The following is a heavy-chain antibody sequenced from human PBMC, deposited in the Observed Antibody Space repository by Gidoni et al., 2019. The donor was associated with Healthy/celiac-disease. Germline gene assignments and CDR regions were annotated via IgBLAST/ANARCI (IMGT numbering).Heavy chain of an antibody. CDR1: GGTFSSYA. CDR2: IIPIFGTA. V-gene: IGHV1-69*06. Sequence: QVQLVQSGAEVKKPGSSVKVSCKASGGTFSSYAISWVRQAPGQGLEWMGGIIPIFGTANYAQKFQGRVTITADKSTSTAYMELSSLRSEDTAVYYCAREAGEDDYVFGGDAFDIWGQGTMVTVSS. J-gene: IGHJ3*02. CDR3: AREAGEDDYVFGGDAFDI. D-gene: IGHD3-16*01.